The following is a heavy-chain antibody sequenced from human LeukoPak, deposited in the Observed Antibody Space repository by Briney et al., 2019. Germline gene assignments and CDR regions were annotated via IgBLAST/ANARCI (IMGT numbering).Heavy chain of an antibody. CDR3: ARPIRGSYVEDVFDI. CDR2: INPNSGGT. CDR1: GYTFTGYY. Sequence: ASVKVSCKSSGYTFTGYYMHWVRQAPGQGLEWMGWINPNSGGTNYAQKFQGRVTMTRDTSISTAYMELSRLRYDDTAMYYCARPIRGSYVEDVFDIWGQGTMVTVSA. D-gene: IGHD1-26*01. J-gene: IGHJ3*02. V-gene: IGHV1-2*02.